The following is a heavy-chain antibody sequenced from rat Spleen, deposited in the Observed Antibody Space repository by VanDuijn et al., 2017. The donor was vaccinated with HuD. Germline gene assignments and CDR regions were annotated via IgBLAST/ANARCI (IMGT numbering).Heavy chain of an antibody. Sequence: EVKLVESGGGLVQPGRSLRLSCAASGFNFNDYWMGWVRQAPGKGLEWIGEINQDSSTKKYAPSLKDKLTISRDTAQNTLYLQISKLGSEDTAIFYCARVDNSGYRLFDYWGPGVMVTVSS. J-gene: IGHJ2*01. CDR2: INQDSSTK. CDR1: GFNFNDYW. CDR3: ARVDNSGYRLFDY. V-gene: IGHV4-2*01. D-gene: IGHD4-3*01.